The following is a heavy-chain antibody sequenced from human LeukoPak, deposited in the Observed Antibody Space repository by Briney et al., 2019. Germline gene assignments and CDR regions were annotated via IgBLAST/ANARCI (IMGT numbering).Heavy chain of an antibody. CDR3: ARGGYSYGQYFDY. D-gene: IGHD5-18*01. Sequence: GASVKVSCKASGGTFISYAISWVRQAPGQGLEWMGGIIPIFGTANYAQKFQGRVTITADESTSTAYMELSSLRSEDTAVYYCARGGYSYGQYFDYWGQGTLVTVSS. CDR1: GGTFISYA. J-gene: IGHJ4*02. CDR2: IIPIFGTA. V-gene: IGHV1-69*13.